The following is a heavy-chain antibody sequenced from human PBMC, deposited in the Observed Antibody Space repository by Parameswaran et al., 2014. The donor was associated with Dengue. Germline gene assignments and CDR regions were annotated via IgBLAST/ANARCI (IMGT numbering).Heavy chain of an antibody. J-gene: IGHJ4*02. CDR2: INPNSGGT. V-gene: IGHV1-2*06. D-gene: IGHD3-22*01. Sequence: WVRQAPGQGLEWMGRINPNSGGTNYAQKFQGRVTMTRDTSISTAYMELSRLRSDDTAVYYCARGYYYDSSGYYHYYFDYWGQGTLVTVSS. CDR3: ARGYYYDSSGYYHYYFDY.